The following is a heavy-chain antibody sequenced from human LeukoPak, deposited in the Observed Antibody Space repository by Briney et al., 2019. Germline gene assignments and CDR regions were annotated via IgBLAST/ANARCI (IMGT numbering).Heavy chain of an antibody. J-gene: IGHJ6*04. V-gene: IGHV5-51*01. CDR2: IYPGDSDT. CDR3: ARGSYYYGSGSYAYYGMDV. CDR1: GYSFTSYW. D-gene: IGHD3-10*01. Sequence: GESLKISCKGSGYSFTSYWIGWVRQMPGKGLEWMGIIYPGDSDTGYGPSFQGQVTISADKSISTAYLQWSSLKASDTAMYYCARGSYYYGSGSYAYYGMDVRGKGTTVTVSS.